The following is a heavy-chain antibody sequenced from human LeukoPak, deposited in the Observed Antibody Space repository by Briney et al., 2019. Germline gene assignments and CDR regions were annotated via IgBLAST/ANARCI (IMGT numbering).Heavy chain of an antibody. D-gene: IGHD6-6*01. CDR2: ISSSGNTI. Sequence: GGSLRLSCAASGFTFSPYWMHWVRQAPGKGLEWVSYISSSGNTISYADSVKGRFTISRDNAKNSLYLQVISLRAEDTAVYYCARGPSIAARYDAFDIWGQGTMVTVSS. J-gene: IGHJ3*02. V-gene: IGHV3-48*04. CDR1: GFTFSPYW. CDR3: ARGPSIAARYDAFDI.